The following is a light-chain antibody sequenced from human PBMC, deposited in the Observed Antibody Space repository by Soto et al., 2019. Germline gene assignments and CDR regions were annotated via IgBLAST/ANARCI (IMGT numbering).Light chain of an antibody. Sequence: VLSQSTATLSLSPGERAGLSCTASQSVSSTFFAWYQQKPGQAPRLLIYGVAKRATGIPDRFSGSGSGTDFTLTISRLVPEDFAGICCGRFVWALPRTFCQG. V-gene: IGKV3-20*01. J-gene: IGKJ1*01. CDR2: GVA. CDR3: GRFVWALPRT. CDR1: QSVSSTF.